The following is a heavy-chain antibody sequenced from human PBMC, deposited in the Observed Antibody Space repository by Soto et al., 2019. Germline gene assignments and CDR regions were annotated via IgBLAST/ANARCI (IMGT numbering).Heavy chain of an antibody. CDR1: GFTFSSYA. J-gene: IGHJ4*02. CDR2: ISGSGDST. Sequence: GGSLRLSCAASGFTFSSYAMSWVRQAPGKGLEWVSAISGSGDSTYYADSVKGRSTISRDTSKNTLYLQMDSLRAEDTALYYCAKSYSSNWYDYFDYWGQGTLVTVSS. V-gene: IGHV3-23*01. CDR3: AKSYSSNWYDYFDY. D-gene: IGHD6-13*01.